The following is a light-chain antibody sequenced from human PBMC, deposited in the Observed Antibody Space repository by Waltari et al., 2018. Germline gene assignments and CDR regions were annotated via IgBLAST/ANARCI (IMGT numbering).Light chain of an antibody. J-gene: IGLJ3*02. Sequence: QLVLTQSPSASASLVAPVKPTCPLSTRHSSNFIPCLQQQPEKGPRYLMKVNSDGSHSKGDEIPDRFSGSSSGAGRYLTISSLQSEDEADYYCQTGGHGTWVFGGGTKLTVL. V-gene: IGLV4-69*01. CDR2: VNSDGSH. CDR1: TRHSSNF. CDR3: QTGGHGTWV.